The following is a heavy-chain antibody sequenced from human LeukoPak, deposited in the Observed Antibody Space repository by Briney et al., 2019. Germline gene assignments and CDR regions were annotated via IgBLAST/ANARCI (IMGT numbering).Heavy chain of an antibody. J-gene: IGHJ3*02. CDR2: IDPSGGST. CDR1: GYTFTSYY. Sequence: ASVKVSCKGSGYTFTSYYMYWVRQAPGQGLEWMGIIDPSGGSTSYAQKFQDRVTMTRDTSTSTVYMELSSLRSEDTAVYYCARAYYGSGSYRAFDIWGQGTMVTVSS. D-gene: IGHD3-10*01. CDR3: ARAYYGSGSYRAFDI. V-gene: IGHV1-46*01.